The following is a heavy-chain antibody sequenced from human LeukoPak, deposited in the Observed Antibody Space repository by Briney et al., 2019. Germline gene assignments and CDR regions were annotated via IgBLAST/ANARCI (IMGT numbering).Heavy chain of an antibody. V-gene: IGHV3-23*01. CDR2: ISGSGGST. J-gene: IGHJ4*02. CDR1: GFIFKSYK. Sequence: GGSLRLSCAASGFIFKSYKMNWVRQAPGKGLEWVSAISGSGGSTYYADSVKGRFTISRDNSKNTLYLQMNSLRAEDTAVYYCAKDDHYYDSSGYSYWGQGTQVTVSS. D-gene: IGHD3-22*01. CDR3: AKDDHYYDSSGYSY.